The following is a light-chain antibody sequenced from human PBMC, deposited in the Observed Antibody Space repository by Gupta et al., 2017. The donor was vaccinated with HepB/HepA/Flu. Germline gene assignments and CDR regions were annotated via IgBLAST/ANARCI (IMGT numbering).Light chain of an antibody. CDR3: QQYDTYPLT. J-gene: IGKJ4*01. CDR1: QSISTW. Sequence: ITCRASQSISTWLAWCQHKPGKAPNLLIYKASSLESGVPSRFSSSGSGTEFTLTITSLQPDDFATYFFQQYDTYPLTFGEGTKVEI. V-gene: IGKV1-5*03. CDR2: KAS.